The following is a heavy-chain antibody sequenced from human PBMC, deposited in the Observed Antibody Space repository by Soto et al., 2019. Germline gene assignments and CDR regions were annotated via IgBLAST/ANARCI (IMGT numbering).Heavy chain of an antibody. CDR2: IYYSGST. CDR3: ARASRQYYDFWRYNWFDP. J-gene: IGHJ5*02. CDR1: GGSISSYY. V-gene: IGHV4-59*01. Sequence: PSETLSLTCTVSGGSISSYYWSWIRQPPGKGLEWIGYIYYSGSTNYNPSLKSRVTISVDTSKNQFSLKLSSVTAADTAVYYCARASRQYYDFWRYNWFDPWGQGTLVNAPQ. D-gene: IGHD3-3*01.